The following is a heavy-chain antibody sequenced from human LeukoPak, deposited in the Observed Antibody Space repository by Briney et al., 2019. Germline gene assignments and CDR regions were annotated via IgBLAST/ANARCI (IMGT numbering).Heavy chain of an antibody. CDR2: IYYSGST. Sequence: SETLSLTCTVSGGSISSYYWSWIRQTPGKGLEWIGYIYYSGSTNYNPSLKSRVTISVDTSKNQFSLKLSSVTAADTAVYYCARGAYTSSSWYDGYYYMDVWGKGTTVTVSS. V-gene: IGHV4-59*01. D-gene: IGHD6-13*01. J-gene: IGHJ6*03. CDR1: GGSISSYY. CDR3: ARGAYTSSSWYDGYYYMDV.